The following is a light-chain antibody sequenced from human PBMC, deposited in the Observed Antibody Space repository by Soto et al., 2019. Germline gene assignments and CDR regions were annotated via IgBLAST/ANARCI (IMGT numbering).Light chain of an antibody. CDR1: QTVSNTY. CDR2: GAS. V-gene: IGKV3-20*01. Sequence: EIVLTQFPGALSLSPGERVTLSCRASQTVSNTYLAWYQQKSGQAPKFLIYGASNRATGIPDRFSGSGSGTDFTLTISRLEPEDFAVYYCHQYGALPPTFGGGTKGEIK. J-gene: IGKJ4*01. CDR3: HQYGALPPT.